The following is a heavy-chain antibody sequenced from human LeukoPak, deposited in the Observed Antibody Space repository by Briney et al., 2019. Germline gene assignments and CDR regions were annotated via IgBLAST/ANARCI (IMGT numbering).Heavy chain of an antibody. Sequence: GGSLRLSCAASGFTFSSYGMHWARQAPGKGLEWVAFIRYDGSNKYYADSVKGRFTISRDNSKNTLYLQMNSLRAEDTAVYYCAKAGSSSWYYFDYWGQGTLVTVSS. J-gene: IGHJ4*02. CDR2: IRYDGSNK. CDR3: AKAGSSSWYYFDY. D-gene: IGHD6-13*01. V-gene: IGHV3-30*02. CDR1: GFTFSSYG.